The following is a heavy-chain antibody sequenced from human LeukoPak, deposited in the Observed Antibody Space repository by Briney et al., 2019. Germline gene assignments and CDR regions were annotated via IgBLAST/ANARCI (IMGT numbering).Heavy chain of an antibody. D-gene: IGHD2-2*01. CDR2: IYYSGGT. CDR3: ARQYCSSTNCYYFDY. Sequence: SETLSLTCTVSGGSISSYFWSWIRQPPGKGLEWIGYIYYSGGTNYNPSLKSRVTISVDTSKNQFSLTLSSVTAADTAVYYCARQYCSSTNCYYFDYWGQGTLVTVSS. CDR1: GGSISSYF. J-gene: IGHJ4*02. V-gene: IGHV4-59*01.